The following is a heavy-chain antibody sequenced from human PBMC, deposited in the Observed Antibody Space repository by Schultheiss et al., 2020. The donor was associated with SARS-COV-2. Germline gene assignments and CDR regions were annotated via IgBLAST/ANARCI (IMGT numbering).Heavy chain of an antibody. D-gene: IGHD2-8*01. V-gene: IGHV4-39*01. CDR2: IYYSGST. CDR1: GGSISSSSYY. J-gene: IGHJ6*02. Sequence: SETLSLTCAVYGGSISSSSYYWSWIRQPPGKGLEWIGSIYYSGSTYYNPSLKSRVTISVDTSKNQFSLKLSSVTAADTAVYYCARGWEGDYCTNGVCYRSYYYYYGMDVWGQGTTVTVSS. CDR3: ARGWEGDYCTNGVCYRSYYYYYGMDV.